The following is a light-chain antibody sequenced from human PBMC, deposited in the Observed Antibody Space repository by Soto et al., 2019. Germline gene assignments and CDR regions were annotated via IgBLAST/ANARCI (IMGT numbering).Light chain of an antibody. V-gene: IGKV3-20*01. CDR3: QQYGISPSWT. CDR1: QSVSNSY. CDR2: GAS. Sequence: EFVLTQSPGTLSLSPGERATLSCRASQSVSNSYLAWYQQKPGQAPRLLIYGASRRATGIPDRFSGSGSGTDFTLTISRLEPEDFAVYYCQQYGISPSWTFGQGTKVDIK. J-gene: IGKJ1*01.